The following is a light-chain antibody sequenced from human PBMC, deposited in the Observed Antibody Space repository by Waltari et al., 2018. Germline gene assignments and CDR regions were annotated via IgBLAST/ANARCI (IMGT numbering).Light chain of an antibody. V-gene: IGKV3-20*01. CDR3: QQHGTLPAT. J-gene: IGKJ1*01. CDR2: RAS. CDR1: QTVGSSS. Sequence: EIVLTPSPATASLSPGEGVTLSCRASQTVGSSSLAWYQQKPGQAPRLVIYRASRRATGIPDRFSGSGSGTDFSLTISRLEPEDFAVYYCQQHGTLPATFGQGTKVEIK.